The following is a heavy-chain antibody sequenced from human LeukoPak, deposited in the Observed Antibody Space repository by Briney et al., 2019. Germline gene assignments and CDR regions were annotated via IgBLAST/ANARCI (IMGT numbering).Heavy chain of an antibody. J-gene: IGHJ4*02. CDR3: ARRYVGRSSCYDY. Sequence: GESLKISCKGSGYSFTSYWTGWVRQMPGKGLEWMGIIYPGDSDTSYSPSFQGEATISADNSISTAYVQWSSMKASDTAIYYCARRYVGRSSCYDYWGQGTLVTVSS. V-gene: IGHV5-51*01. CDR1: GYSFTSYW. CDR2: IYPGDSDT. D-gene: IGHD6-13*01.